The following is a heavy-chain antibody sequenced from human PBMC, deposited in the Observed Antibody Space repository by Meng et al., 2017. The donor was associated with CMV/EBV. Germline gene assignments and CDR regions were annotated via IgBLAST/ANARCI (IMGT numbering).Heavy chain of an antibody. J-gene: IGHJ6*02. CDR3: ARATDSGWYGVNYYYYYGMDV. D-gene: IGHD6-19*01. V-gene: IGHV3-21*01. CDR2: ISSSSSYI. Sequence: GESLKISCPASGFTFGDYAMSWVRQAPGKGLEWVSSISSSSSYIYYADSVKGRFTISRDNAKNSLYLQMNSLRAEDTAVYYCARATDSGWYGVNYYYYYGMDVWGQGTTVTVSS. CDR1: GFTFGDYA.